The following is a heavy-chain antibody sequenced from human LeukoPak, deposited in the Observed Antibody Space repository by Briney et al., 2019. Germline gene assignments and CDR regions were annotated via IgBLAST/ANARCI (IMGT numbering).Heavy chain of an antibody. Sequence: GGSLRFSCAASGFTFSNYAMAWVRHTPEKGLEWISAIHSGGAYTYYADSVKGRFTISRDNSRNTLSLQMDNLRPEDTALYYCARNLNSGNYYYFDYWGQGTLVTVSA. CDR3: ARNLNSGNYYYFDY. J-gene: IGHJ4*02. V-gene: IGHV3-23*01. CDR1: GFTFSNYA. CDR2: IHSGGAYT. D-gene: IGHD1-26*01.